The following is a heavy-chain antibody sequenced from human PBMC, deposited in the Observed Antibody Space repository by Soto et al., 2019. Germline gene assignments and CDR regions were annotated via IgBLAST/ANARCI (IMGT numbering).Heavy chain of an antibody. Sequence: EVQLVEPGGGLVKPGGSLRLSCAASGFTFSSYSMNWVRQAPGKGLAWVSSISSSSSSIYYVDSVKGRFTVSRDNAKNSLYLQMTSLRAEDRAVYYWARERGGYGGNFDYWGQGILVTVSS. D-gene: IGHD4-17*01. J-gene: IGHJ4*02. V-gene: IGHV3-21*01. CDR3: ARERGGYGGNFDY. CDR1: GFTFSSYS. CDR2: ISSSSSSI.